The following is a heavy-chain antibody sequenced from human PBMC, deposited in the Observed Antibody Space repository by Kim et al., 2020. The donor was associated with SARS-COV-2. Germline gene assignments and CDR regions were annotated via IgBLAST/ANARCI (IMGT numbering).Heavy chain of an antibody. Sequence: SETLSLTSAVYGGSFSGYYWSWIRQPPGKGLEWIGEINHSGSTNYNPSLKSRVTISVDTSKNQFSLKLSSVTAADTAVYYCARGTRQWLVRGPYYYMDVWGKGTTVTVSS. CDR3: ARGTRQWLVRGPYYYMDV. D-gene: IGHD6-19*01. CDR1: GGSFSGYY. V-gene: IGHV4-34*01. J-gene: IGHJ6*03. CDR2: INHSGST.